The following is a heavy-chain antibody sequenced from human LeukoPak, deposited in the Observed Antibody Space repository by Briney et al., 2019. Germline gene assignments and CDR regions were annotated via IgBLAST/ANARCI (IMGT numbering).Heavy chain of an antibody. CDR2: IYYSGST. D-gene: IGHD3-22*01. Sequence: SETLSLTCTVSGGSISSYYWSWIRQPPGEGLEWIGYIYYSGSTNYNPSLKSRVTISVDTSKNQFSLKLSSVTAADTAVYYCARGDSSGYYPVPFDYWGQGTLVTVSS. V-gene: IGHV4-59*01. J-gene: IGHJ4*02. CDR3: ARGDSSGYYPVPFDY. CDR1: GGSISSYY.